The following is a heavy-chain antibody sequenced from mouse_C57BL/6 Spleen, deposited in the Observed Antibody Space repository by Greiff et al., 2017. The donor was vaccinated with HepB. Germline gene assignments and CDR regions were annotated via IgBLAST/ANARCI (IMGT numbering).Heavy chain of an antibody. V-gene: IGHV1-26*01. J-gene: IGHJ2*01. D-gene: IGHD2-1*01. CDR1: GYTFTDYY. CDR3: ARSYGNPFDY. Sequence: VHVKQSGPELVKPGASVKISCKASGYTFTDYYMNWVKQSHGKSLEWIGDINPNNGGTSYNQKFKGKATLTVDKSSSTAYMELRSLTSEDSAVYYCARSYGNPFDYWGQGTTLTVSS. CDR2: INPNNGGT.